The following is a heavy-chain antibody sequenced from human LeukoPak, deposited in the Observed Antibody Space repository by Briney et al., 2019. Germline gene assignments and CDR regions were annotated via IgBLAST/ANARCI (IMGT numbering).Heavy chain of an antibody. V-gene: IGHV3-23*01. D-gene: IGHD5-12*01. CDR3: AKRASGYYFDS. J-gene: IGHJ4*02. Sequence: QSGGSLRLSCAASGFTFSTYGMSCVRQAPGKGLEWVSTISTTGDTTYYTDSVKGRFTISRDNSKNTVYLQMSSLRAEDTAVFYCAKRASGYYFDSWGQGTLVTVSS. CDR1: GFTFSTYG. CDR2: ISTTGDTT.